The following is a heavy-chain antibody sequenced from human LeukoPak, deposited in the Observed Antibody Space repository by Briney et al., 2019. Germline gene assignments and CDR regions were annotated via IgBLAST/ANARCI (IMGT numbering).Heavy chain of an antibody. CDR1: GGTFSSYA. CDR2: IIPIFGTA. Sequence: ASVKVSCKASGGTFSSYAISWVRQAPGQGLEWMGGIIPIFGTANYAQKFQGRVTITADESTSTAYMELSSLRSEDTAVYYCARVLRGYTYNWFDPWGQGTLVTVSS. D-gene: IGHD6-13*01. V-gene: IGHV1-69*13. J-gene: IGHJ5*02. CDR3: ARVLRGYTYNWFDP.